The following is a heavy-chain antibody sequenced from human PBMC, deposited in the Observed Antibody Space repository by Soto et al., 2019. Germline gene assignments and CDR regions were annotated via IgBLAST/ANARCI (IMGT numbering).Heavy chain of an antibody. CDR2: INHRGST. Sequence: AGTLSLTCAGYDRSFSGYYWGGIRPPPGKGLEWIGEINHRGSTNYNPSLKSRVTISVDTSKNQFSLKLSSVTAADTAVYYCARGRGYYDFWSGRNWFDPWGQGTLVTVSS. CDR3: ARGRGYYDFWSGRNWFDP. J-gene: IGHJ5*02. CDR1: DRSFSGYY. V-gene: IGHV4-34*01. D-gene: IGHD3-3*01.